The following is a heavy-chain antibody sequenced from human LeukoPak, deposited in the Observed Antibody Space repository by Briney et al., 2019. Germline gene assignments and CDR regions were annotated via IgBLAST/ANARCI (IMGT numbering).Heavy chain of an antibody. V-gene: IGHV1-2*02. D-gene: IGHD6-19*01. CDR2: VNPNTGAT. CDR1: VYTFTVYY. Sequence: GASVNVSCKPSVYTFTVYYLHWVRQAPGQGPEGMGWVNPNTGATMYSQKFQGRVTMTRDTSVSTGYTELRSLTSDDSAVYYCARDRVGSGWPRPYYFEIWGQGTLVTVSS. CDR3: ARDRVGSGWPRPYYFEI. J-gene: IGHJ4*02.